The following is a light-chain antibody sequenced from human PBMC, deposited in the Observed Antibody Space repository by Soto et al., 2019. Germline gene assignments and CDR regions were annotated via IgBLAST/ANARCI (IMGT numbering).Light chain of an antibody. V-gene: IGLV3-21*04. Sequence: SYELTQPPSVSVAPGKTARITCGGNNIGSKSVHWYQQKQGQAPVLVIYYDSDRPSGNPERFSGSNSGNTATLTIRRVEAGDEADYYCQVWDSSSDHPVVFGGGTKLPVL. J-gene: IGLJ2*01. CDR2: YDS. CDR1: NIGSKS. CDR3: QVWDSSSDHPVV.